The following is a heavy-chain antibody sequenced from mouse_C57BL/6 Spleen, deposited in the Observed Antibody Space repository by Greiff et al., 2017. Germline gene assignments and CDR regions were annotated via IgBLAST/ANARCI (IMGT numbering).Heavy chain of an antibody. V-gene: IGHV1-22*01. Sequence: VQLQQSGPELVKPGASVKMSCKASGYTFTDYNMHWVKQSHGKSLEWIGYINPNNGGTSYNQKFKGKTTLTVNKSSSTAYMELRSLTSEESAVYYCARNTVVVNWYFDVWGTGTTVTVSS. CDR2: INPNNGGT. CDR1: GYTFTDYN. CDR3: ARNTVVVNWYFDV. J-gene: IGHJ1*03. D-gene: IGHD1-1*01.